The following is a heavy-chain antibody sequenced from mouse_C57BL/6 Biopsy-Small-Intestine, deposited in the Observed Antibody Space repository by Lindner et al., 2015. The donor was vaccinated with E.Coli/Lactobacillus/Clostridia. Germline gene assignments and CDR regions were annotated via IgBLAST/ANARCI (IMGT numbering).Heavy chain of an antibody. CDR3: ARESRQQRAIDF. CDR2: INPNSGGT. D-gene: IGHD6-1*01. CDR1: GYTFTDYY. V-gene: IGHV1-72*04. Sequence: SVKVSCKASGYTFTDYYMHWVRQAPGQGLEWMGWINPNSGGTKYAQKFQGWVTMTRDTSISTSYMELSRLKSDDTAVYYCARESRQQRAIDFWGQGTLVTVSS. J-gene: IGHJ4*01.